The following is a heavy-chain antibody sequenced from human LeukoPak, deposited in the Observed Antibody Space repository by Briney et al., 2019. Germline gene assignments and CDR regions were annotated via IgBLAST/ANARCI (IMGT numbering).Heavy chain of an antibody. CDR1: GITLSNYA. CDR3: AKDRGSASYSDY. Sequence: HPGGSLRLSCVVSGITLSNYAMNWVRQAPGKGLEGVSSINERGRAKYVGFVKGRFTNSRDKSMNKVYLQMNSLRADDTAVYSCAKDRGSASYSDYWGQGTLVTVSS. D-gene: IGHD1-26*01. V-gene: IGHV3-23*01. CDR2: INERGRA. J-gene: IGHJ4*02.